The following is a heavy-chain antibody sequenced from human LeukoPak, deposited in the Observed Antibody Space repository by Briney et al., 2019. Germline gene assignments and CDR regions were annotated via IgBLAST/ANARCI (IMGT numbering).Heavy chain of an antibody. CDR2: MYYSGST. V-gene: IGHV4-59*13. CDR3: ASIGAGREPSNYAILPGQGAFDI. D-gene: IGHD3-9*01. CDR1: GVSISSDY. Sequence: SETLSLTCTVSGVSISSDYGSWIRQPPGKGQEWIGYMYYSGSTSYNPSLKSRVTRSVETSKNQFSRKLSAVAASDTAVSYCASIGAGREPSNYAILPGQGAFDIWGQGTMVTVSS. J-gene: IGHJ3*02.